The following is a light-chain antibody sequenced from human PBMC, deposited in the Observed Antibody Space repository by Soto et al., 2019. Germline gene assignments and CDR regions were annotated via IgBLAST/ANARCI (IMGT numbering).Light chain of an antibody. CDR3: SSFRSGSTLV. CDR2: EVT. V-gene: IGLV2-14*01. CDR1: SSDVGLYNY. J-gene: IGLJ2*01. Sequence: QSALTQPASVSGSPGQSITISCTGTSSDVGLYNYVCWYQHHPGKAPKLVIYEVTNRPSGVSNRFSGSKSGNTASLTISGLKAEDEADYYCSSFRSGSTLVFGGGTKLTVL.